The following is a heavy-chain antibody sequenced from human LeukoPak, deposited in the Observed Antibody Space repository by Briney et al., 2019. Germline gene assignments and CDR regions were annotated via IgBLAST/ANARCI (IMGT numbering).Heavy chain of an antibody. J-gene: IGHJ5*02. D-gene: IGHD3-16*01. Sequence: SETLSLTCAVSAYSISSGYYWGWIRQPPGQGLEWIGTIYHSGSTYYSPSLKSRVTISVDTSKNQFSLKLSSVTAADTVVYCCARHLSQRRGGFDPWGQGTLVTVSS. CDR1: AYSISSGYY. V-gene: IGHV4-38-2*01. CDR3: ARHLSQRRGGFDP. CDR2: IYHSGST.